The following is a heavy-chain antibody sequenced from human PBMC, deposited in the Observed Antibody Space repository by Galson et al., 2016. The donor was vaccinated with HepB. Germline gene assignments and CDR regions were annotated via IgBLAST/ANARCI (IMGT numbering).Heavy chain of an antibody. CDR2: IWYNGSKK. V-gene: IGHV3-33*01. CDR1: GFSFSRYG. J-gene: IGHJ4*02. Sequence: SLRLSCAASGFSFSRYGMHWVRQAPGKGLEWVAVIWYNGSKKYYADSVKGRFTISRDNSRNTLNLQMQSLRVEDTAVYYCARDLNVEGANGGDYWGQGTQVAVS. D-gene: IGHD5-24*01. CDR3: ARDLNVEGANGGDY.